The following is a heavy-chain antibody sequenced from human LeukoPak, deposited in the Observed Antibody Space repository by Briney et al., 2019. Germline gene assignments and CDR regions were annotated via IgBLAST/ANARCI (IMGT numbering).Heavy chain of an antibody. CDR3: ARGSTFSSWPDY. CDR2: IYHSGSA. Sequence: PSGALSLTCTFSGGSISSSSWWNWVRQPPGKGLEWIGEIYHSGSATYSPSLRSRVTMSVDKSKNQFSLNLTSVTAADTAVYYCARGSTFSSWPDYWGQGALVTVSS. V-gene: IGHV4-4*02. D-gene: IGHD6-13*01. J-gene: IGHJ4*02. CDR1: GGSISSSSW.